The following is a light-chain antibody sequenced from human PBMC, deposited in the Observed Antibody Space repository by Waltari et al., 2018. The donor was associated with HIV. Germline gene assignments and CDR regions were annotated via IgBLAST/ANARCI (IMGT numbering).Light chain of an antibody. V-gene: IGLV1-47*01. CDR2: ANV. Sequence: QSVLTQPPSASGTPGQRVTISCSGNSSNIGYNYVSWYQQLPGAAPKLFIYANVRRPSGVPDRFSGSKSGTAASLAISGLRSEDQGDYYCATWDDSLNGRLFGGGTKLTVL. J-gene: IGLJ2*01. CDR1: SSNIGYNY. CDR3: ATWDDSLNGRL.